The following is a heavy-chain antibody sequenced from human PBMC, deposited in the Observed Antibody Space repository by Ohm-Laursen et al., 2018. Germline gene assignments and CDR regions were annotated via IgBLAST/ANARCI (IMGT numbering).Heavy chain of an antibody. Sequence: SDTLSLTCIISGGAISSYYWSWIRQPAGRGLEWIGHISDRGRANYSPSLMSRLTMSIDTSIKQFSLKLTSVTAADTAMYYCVGTGLLNGYDYWGHGTLVTVS. V-gene: IGHV4-4*07. D-gene: IGHD3-9*01. CDR2: ISDRGRA. CDR1: GGAISSYY. CDR3: VGTGLLNGYDY. J-gene: IGHJ4*01.